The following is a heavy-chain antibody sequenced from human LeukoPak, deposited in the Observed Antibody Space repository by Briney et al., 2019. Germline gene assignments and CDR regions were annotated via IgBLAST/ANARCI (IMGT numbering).Heavy chain of an antibody. D-gene: IGHD6-13*01. CDR3: ARGSEGSYSSTADYYYYYGMDV. Sequence: PGGSLRLSCAASGFTFSDYYMSWIRQAPGKGLEWVSYISSSGSTIYYADSVKGRFTISRDNAKNSLYLQMNSLRAEDTALYHCARGSEGSYSSTADYYYYYGMDVWGQGTTVTVSS. CDR1: GFTFSDYY. V-gene: IGHV3-11*01. J-gene: IGHJ6*02. CDR2: ISSSGSTI.